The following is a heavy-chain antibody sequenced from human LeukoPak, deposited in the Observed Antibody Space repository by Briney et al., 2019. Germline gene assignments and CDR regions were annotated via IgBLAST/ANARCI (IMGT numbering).Heavy chain of an antibody. CDR1: GGSISSSSYY. V-gene: IGHV4-39*07. CDR2: IYYSGST. D-gene: IGHD5-12*01. J-gene: IGHJ4*02. CDR3: ARYRSKISGYDWGNDY. Sequence: PSETLSLTCTVSGGSISSSSYYWGWIRQPPGKGLEWIGSIYYSGSTYYNPSLKSRVTISVDTSKNQFSLKLSSVTAADTAVYYCARYRSKISGYDWGNDYWGQGTLVTVSS.